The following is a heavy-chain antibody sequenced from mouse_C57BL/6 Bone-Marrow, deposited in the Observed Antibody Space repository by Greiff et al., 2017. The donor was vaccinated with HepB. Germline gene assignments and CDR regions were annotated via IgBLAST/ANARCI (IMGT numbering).Heavy chain of an antibody. CDR2: ISNLAYSI. Sequence: EVQGVESGGGLVQPGGSLKLSCAASGFTFSDYGMAWVRQAPRKGPEWVAFISNLAYSIYYADTVTGRFTISRENAKNTLYLEMSSLRSEDTAMYYCARRRYYGSSHWYFDVWGTGTTVTVSS. CDR1: GFTFSDYG. D-gene: IGHD1-1*01. V-gene: IGHV5-15*04. J-gene: IGHJ1*03. CDR3: ARRRYYGSSHWYFDV.